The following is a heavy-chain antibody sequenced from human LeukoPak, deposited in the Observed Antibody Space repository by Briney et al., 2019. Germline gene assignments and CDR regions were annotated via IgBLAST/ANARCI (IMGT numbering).Heavy chain of an antibody. V-gene: IGHV1-18*01. CDR3: AKGLAIFGLLFAAFDL. J-gene: IGHJ3*01. CDR2: ISAYNGNT. Sequence: ASVKVSCKASGYTFTSYGISWVRQAPGQGLEWMGWISAYNGNTNYAQKLQGRVTMTTDTSTSTAYMELRSLRSDDTAVYYCAKGLAIFGLLFAAFDLWPQETMLPVSS. D-gene: IGHD3/OR15-3a*01. CDR1: GYTFTSYG.